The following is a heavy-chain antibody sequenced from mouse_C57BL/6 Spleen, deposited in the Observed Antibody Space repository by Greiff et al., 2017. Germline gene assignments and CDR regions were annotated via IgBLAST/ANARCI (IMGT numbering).Heavy chain of an antibody. V-gene: IGHV14-1*01. J-gene: IGHJ3*01. Sequence: VQLQQSGAELVRPGASVKLSCTASGFNIKDYYMHWVKQRPEQGLEWIGRIDPEDGDTEYAPKFQGKATMTADTSSNTAYLQLSSLTSEDTAVYYCTTPITTVLPFAYWGQGTLVTVSA. D-gene: IGHD1-1*01. CDR3: TTPITTVLPFAY. CDR2: IDPEDGDT. CDR1: GFNIKDYY.